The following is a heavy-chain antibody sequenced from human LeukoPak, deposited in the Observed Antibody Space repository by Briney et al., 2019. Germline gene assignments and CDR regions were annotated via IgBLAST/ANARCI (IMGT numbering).Heavy chain of an antibody. CDR2: ISGSGGST. CDR3: AKGRIPGTSPFDY. J-gene: IGHJ4*02. D-gene: IGHD1-1*01. CDR1: GFTFSSYG. Sequence: PGGSLRLSCAASGFTFSSYGMSWVRQAPGKGLEWVSAISGSGGSTYYADSVKGRFTISRDNSKNTLYLQMNSLRAEDTAVYYCAKGRIPGTSPFDYWGQGTLVTVSS. V-gene: IGHV3-23*01.